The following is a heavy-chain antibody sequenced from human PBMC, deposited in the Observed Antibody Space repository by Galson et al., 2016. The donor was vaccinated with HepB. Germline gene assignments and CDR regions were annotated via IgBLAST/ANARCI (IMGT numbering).Heavy chain of an antibody. V-gene: IGHV6-1*01. CDR1: GDSVSSNSVT. J-gene: IGHJ6*04. CDR3: ARATDYGDYANGMDV. Sequence: CAISGDSVSSNSVTWNRIRQSPSRGPEWLGRTYYRSRWGWDQDYAISVKSRISINPDTSGNQFSLQLRSVTPEDTAVYYCARATDYGDYANGMDVWDKGTMVTVSS. D-gene: IGHD4-17*01. CDR2: TYYRSRWGWDQ.